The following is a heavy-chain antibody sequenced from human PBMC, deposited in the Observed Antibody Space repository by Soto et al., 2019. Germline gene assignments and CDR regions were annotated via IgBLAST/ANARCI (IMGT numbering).Heavy chain of an antibody. Sequence: QVQLVQSGAEVKKPGSSVKVSCKASGGTFSSYTISWVRQAPGQGLEWMGRIIPILGIANYAQKFQGRVTITADKSPSTAYMELSSLRSEDTAVYYCARDLATVTTLSWYFDLWGRGTLVTVSS. D-gene: IGHD4-17*01. CDR2: IIPILGIA. CDR3: ARDLATVTTLSWYFDL. CDR1: GGTFSSYT. J-gene: IGHJ2*01. V-gene: IGHV1-69*08.